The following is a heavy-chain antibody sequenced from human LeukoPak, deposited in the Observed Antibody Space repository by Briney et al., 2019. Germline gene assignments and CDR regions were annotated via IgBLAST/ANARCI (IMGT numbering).Heavy chain of an antibody. CDR1: GYSISSGYY. CDR2: IYHSGST. J-gene: IGHJ4*02. CDR3: ARVGSGRYFDY. V-gene: IGHV4-38-2*02. Sequence: SETQSLTCTVSGYSISSGYYWGWIRQPPGKGLEWIGSIYHSGSTNYNPSLKSRVTISVDKSKNQFSLNLTSVTAADTAVYYCARVGSGRYFDYWGQGTLVTVSS. D-gene: IGHD2-15*01.